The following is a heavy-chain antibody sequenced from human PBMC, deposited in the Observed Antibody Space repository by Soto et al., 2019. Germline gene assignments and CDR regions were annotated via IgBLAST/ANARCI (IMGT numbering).Heavy chain of an antibody. CDR3: ATDPERRYYYCYMDV. D-gene: IGHD1-1*01. Sequence: GASVKVSCKVSGYTLTELSMHWVRQAPGKGLEWMGGFDPEDGETIYAQKFKGRVTMTEDTSTDTAYMELSSLRSEDTAVYYCATDPERRYYYCYMDVWGKGTTVTVSS. J-gene: IGHJ6*03. V-gene: IGHV1-24*01. CDR1: GYTLTELS. CDR2: FDPEDGET.